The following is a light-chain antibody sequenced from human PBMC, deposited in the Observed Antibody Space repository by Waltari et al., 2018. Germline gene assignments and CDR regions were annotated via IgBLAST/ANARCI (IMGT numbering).Light chain of an antibody. CDR3: QQTFMYPS. J-gene: IGKJ4*01. Sequence: IQMTQSPSSLSASIGHRVTITCRASQSVSNFLNWYQQKPGGAPHLLISSASILQYGVPSRFSGSGSGTEFTLTVSSLHPEDVATYFCQQTFMYPSFGGGTRIEI. V-gene: IGKV1-39*01. CDR2: SAS. CDR1: QSVSNF.